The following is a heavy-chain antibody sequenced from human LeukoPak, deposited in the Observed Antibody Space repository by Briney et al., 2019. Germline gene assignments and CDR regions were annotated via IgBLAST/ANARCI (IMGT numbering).Heavy chain of an antibody. CDR3: ARSQSCGGDCIWDWFDP. CDR1: GGSFSGYY. V-gene: IGHV4-34*01. D-gene: IGHD2-21*02. Sequence: SETLSLTCAVYGGSFSGYYWSWIRQPPGKGLEWIGEINHSGSTNYNPSLKSRVTISVDTSKNQFSLKLSSVTAADTAVYYCARSQSCGGDCIWDWFDPWGQGTLVTVSS. J-gene: IGHJ5*02. CDR2: INHSGST.